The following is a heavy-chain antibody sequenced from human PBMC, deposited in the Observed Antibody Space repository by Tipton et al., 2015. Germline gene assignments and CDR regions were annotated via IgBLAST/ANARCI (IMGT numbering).Heavy chain of an antibody. Sequence: TLSLTCTVSGGSISNYYWSWIRQPAGKGLAWIGRIYTSGRTKDNPSLKSRVTMSLDTSKNQFSLRLTSVTAADTAVYYCARMGILGNWFDPWGQGTLVTVSS. CDR2: IYTSGRT. J-gene: IGHJ5*02. V-gene: IGHV4-4*07. D-gene: IGHD6-13*01. CDR3: ARMGILGNWFDP. CDR1: GGSISNYY.